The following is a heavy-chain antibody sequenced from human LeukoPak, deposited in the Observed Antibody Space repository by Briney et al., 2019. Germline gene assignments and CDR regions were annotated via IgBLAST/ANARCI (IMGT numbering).Heavy chain of an antibody. D-gene: IGHD6-19*01. CDR2: ISSSSSTI. V-gene: IGHV3-48*02. CDR3: ARREGYTSGWYNY. Sequence: GGSLRLSCAASGFTFRSYWMNWARQAPGKGLEWVSYISSSSSTIYYADSVKGRFTISRDNTKNSLYLQMNSLRDEDTAVYYCARREGYTSGWYNYWGQGTLVTVSS. J-gene: IGHJ4*02. CDR1: GFTFRSYW.